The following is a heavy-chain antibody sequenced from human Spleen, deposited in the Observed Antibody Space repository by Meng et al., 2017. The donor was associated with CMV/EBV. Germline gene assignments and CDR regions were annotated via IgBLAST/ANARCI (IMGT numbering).Heavy chain of an antibody. CDR3: ARGAAAGTSY. D-gene: IGHD6-13*01. V-gene: IGHV4-4*02. CDR2: IYHSGST. CDR1: GGSISSSNL. Sequence: LTCAVSGGSISSSNLWTWVRQVPGKGLEWIGEIYHSGSTNYNPSLKSRVTISVDTSKNQFSLKLSSVTAADTAVYYCARGAAAGTSYWGQGTLVTVSS. J-gene: IGHJ4*02.